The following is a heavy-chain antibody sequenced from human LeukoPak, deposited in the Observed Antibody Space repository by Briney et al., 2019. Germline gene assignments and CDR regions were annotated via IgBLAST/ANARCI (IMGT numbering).Heavy chain of an antibody. D-gene: IGHD1-26*01. Sequence: SETLSLTCTVSGGSISSYYGSWIRQPPGKGLEWIGYIYYSGSTNYNPSLRSRVTISVDTSKNQFSLELSSVTAADTAVYYCARGSGGSHYDYWGQGTLVTVSS. J-gene: IGHJ4*02. CDR1: GGSISSYY. V-gene: IGHV4-59*01. CDR3: ARGSGGSHYDY. CDR2: IYYSGST.